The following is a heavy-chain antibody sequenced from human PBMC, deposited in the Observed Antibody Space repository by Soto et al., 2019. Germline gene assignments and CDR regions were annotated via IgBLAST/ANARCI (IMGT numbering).Heavy chain of an antibody. J-gene: IGHJ6*02. Sequence: GGSLRLSCAASGLPFSGSPIHWVRQASGKGLEWVGRIRSKANTYATAYATSVKGRFTISRDDSKNTTYLQMNSLKTEDTAVYFCTRPGFGDFVDPYDYGIDVWGQGTTVTISS. V-gene: IGHV3-73*01. CDR3: TRPGFGDFVDPYDYGIDV. CDR1: GLPFSGSP. CDR2: IRSKANTYAT. D-gene: IGHD2-2*01.